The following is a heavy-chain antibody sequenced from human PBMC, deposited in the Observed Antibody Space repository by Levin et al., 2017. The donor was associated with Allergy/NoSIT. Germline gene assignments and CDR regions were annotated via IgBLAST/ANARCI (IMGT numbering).Heavy chain of an antibody. J-gene: IGHJ4*02. V-gene: IGHV3-23*01. D-gene: IGHD2-15*01. CDR3: AKGATGSCDSSSDH. Sequence: GGSLRLSCAASGFTFSDYAVSWVRQAPGKGLEWVSVICAGDGGTFYADSVKGRFTISRDNSKNTLYLQMNSLRAEDEALYYCAKGATGSCDSSSDHWGQGTLVTVSS. CDR2: ICAGDGGT. CDR1: GFTFSDYA.